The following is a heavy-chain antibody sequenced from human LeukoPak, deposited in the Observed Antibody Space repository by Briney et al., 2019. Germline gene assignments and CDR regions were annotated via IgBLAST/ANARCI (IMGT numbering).Heavy chain of an antibody. CDR1: GFSFSSYW. CDR3: ISDHTGHDDY. J-gene: IGHJ4*02. D-gene: IGHD1-1*01. CDR2: INIDGSTT. Sequence: GGSLRLSCAASGFSFSSYWMHWVRQAPGKGLVWVSRINIDGSTTTYADSVKGRFTISRDNAKNTLSLQMNSLRADDTAVYYCISDHTGHDDYWGQGTLVTVSS. V-gene: IGHV3-74*01.